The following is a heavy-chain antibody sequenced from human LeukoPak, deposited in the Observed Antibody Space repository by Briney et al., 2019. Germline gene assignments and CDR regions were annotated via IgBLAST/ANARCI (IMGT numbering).Heavy chain of an antibody. V-gene: IGHV3-23*01. Sequence: GGSLRLSCAASGFTFSSYVMSWVRQAPGKGLEWVSAISGSGGSTNYADSVKGRFTISRDNSKNTLYLQMNSLRAEDTAVYYCAKSARYSGYGFDYWGQGTLVTVSS. D-gene: IGHD5-12*01. CDR1: GFTFSSYV. CDR2: ISGSGGST. J-gene: IGHJ4*02. CDR3: AKSARYSGYGFDY.